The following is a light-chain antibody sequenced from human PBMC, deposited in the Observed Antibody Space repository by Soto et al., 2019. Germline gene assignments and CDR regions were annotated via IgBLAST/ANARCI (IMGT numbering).Light chain of an antibody. V-gene: IGKV3D-15*01. CDR3: QQYHNWPPST. CDR1: QSVSSN. Sequence: EIVVTQSPATLSVSPGGRATLSCRASQSVSSNLAWYQQKPGHAPRLLIYGASIRATDIPARFSGSGSGTEFTLTISSLQSEDFAVYSCQQYHNWPPSTFGQGTRLEI. J-gene: IGKJ5*01. CDR2: GAS.